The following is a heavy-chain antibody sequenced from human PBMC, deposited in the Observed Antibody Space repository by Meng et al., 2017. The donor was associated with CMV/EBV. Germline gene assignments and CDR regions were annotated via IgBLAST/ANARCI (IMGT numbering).Heavy chain of an antibody. CDR1: GGSISSSSYY. CDR3: ASYADYYDSSGYYYGVFDY. J-gene: IGHJ4*02. Sequence: SETLSLTCTVSGGSISSSSYYWGWIRQPPGKGLEWIGSIYYSGSTNYNPSLKSRVTISVDTSKNQFSLKLSSVTAADTAVYYCASYADYYDSSGYYYGVFDYWGQGTLVTVSS. V-gene: IGHV4-39*07. CDR2: IYYSGST. D-gene: IGHD3-22*01.